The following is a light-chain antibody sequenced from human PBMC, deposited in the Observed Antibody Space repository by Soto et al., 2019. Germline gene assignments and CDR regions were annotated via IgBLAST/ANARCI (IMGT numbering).Light chain of an antibody. CDR2: KAS. CDR1: QSISSW. J-gene: IGKJ1*01. CDR3: QQYETFSPWT. V-gene: IGKV1-5*03. Sequence: DIQMTQSPSTLSASVGDSVTITCRASQSISSWLAWYQQKPGKAPKPLIYKASSLESGVPSRFSGSGSGTEFTLAISSLEPDDFATYYCQQYETFSPWTFGQGTKVDI.